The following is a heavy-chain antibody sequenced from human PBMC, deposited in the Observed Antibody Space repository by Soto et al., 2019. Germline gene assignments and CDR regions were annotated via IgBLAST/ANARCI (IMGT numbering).Heavy chain of an antibody. V-gene: IGHV4-31*03. CDR1: GGSISSGGYY. Sequence: SETLSLTCTVSGGSISSGGYYWSWIRQHPGKGLEWIGYIYYSGSTYYNPSLKSRVTISVDTSKNQFSLKLSSVTAADTAVYYCARGYQAGYCSGGSCYSERHYYYYYMDVWGKGTTVTVSS. J-gene: IGHJ6*03. D-gene: IGHD2-15*01. CDR2: IYYSGST. CDR3: ARGYQAGYCSGGSCYSERHYYYYYMDV.